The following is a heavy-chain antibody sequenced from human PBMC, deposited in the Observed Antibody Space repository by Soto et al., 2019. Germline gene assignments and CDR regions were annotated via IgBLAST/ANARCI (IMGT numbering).Heavy chain of an antibody. J-gene: IGHJ6*02. CDR2: ISYDGSNK. Sequence: GGSLRLSCAASGFTFSSYAMHWVRQAPGKGLEWVAVISYDGSNKYYADSVKGRFTISRDNSKNTLYLQMNSLRAEDTAVYYCARDDTTIFGVVNPYYYYYGMDVWGQGTTVTVSS. D-gene: IGHD3-3*01. CDR1: GFTFSSYA. CDR3: ARDDTTIFGVVNPYYYYYGMDV. V-gene: IGHV3-30-3*01.